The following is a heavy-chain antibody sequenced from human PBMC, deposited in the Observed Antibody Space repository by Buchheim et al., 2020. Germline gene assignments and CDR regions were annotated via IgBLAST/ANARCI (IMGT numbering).Heavy chain of an antibody. D-gene: IGHD1-1*01. J-gene: IGHJ4*02. Sequence: VQLVESGGGLVKPGGSLRLSCAASGFTFSSSFMTWVRQAPGKGLVLVSYISSGGSTTYYADSVKGRFTISRDNAKHSLYLQMGSLRAEDTAVYYCARDKPSHWYLDFWGQGTL. CDR2: ISSGGSTT. CDR3: ARDKPSHWYLDF. CDR1: GFTFSSSF. V-gene: IGHV3-11*04.